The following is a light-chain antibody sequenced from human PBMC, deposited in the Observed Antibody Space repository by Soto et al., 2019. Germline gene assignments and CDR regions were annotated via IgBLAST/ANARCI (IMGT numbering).Light chain of an antibody. CDR2: KAS. V-gene: IGKV1-5*03. CDR3: QQYNSVSLLA. CDR1: QSISSW. J-gene: IGKJ4*01. Sequence: DIQMTQSPSTLSASVGDRVTITCRASQSISSWLAWYQQKPGKAPKLLIYKASSIESGVPSRFSGSGSGTEFTLTISRLQPDDFATYYCQQYNSVSLLAFGGGTKVEIK.